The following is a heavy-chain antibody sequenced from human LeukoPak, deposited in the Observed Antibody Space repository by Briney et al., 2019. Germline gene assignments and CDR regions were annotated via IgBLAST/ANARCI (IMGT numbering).Heavy chain of an antibody. Sequence: PGGSLRLSCAASGFSFSNYAMHWVRQAPGKGLEWVAVISYDESNKYYADSVKGRFTISRDNSKNTLYLQMNSLRAEDTAVYYCARDGPPGYYDFWSGYYPAMVDYWGQGTLVTVSS. V-gene: IGHV3-30-3*01. CDR3: ARDGPPGYYDFWSGYYPAMVDY. CDR1: GFSFSNYA. D-gene: IGHD3-3*01. CDR2: ISYDESNK. J-gene: IGHJ4*02.